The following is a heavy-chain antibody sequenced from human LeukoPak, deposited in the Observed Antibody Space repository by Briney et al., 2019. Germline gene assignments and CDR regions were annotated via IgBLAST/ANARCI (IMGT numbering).Heavy chain of an antibody. CDR1: GGSISSGGYY. J-gene: IGHJ4*02. V-gene: IGHV4-31*03. CDR3: ARDWGGDYGFDY. Sequence: SETLSLTCTVSGGSISSGGYYWSWIRQHPGKGLEWIGYIYYSGSTYYNPSLKSRVTISVDTSKNQFSLKLSSVTAADTAVYYRARDWGGDYGFDYWGRGTLVTVSS. D-gene: IGHD4-17*01. CDR2: IYYSGST.